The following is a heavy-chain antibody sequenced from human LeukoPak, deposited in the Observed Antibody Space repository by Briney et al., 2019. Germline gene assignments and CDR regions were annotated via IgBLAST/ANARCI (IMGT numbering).Heavy chain of an antibody. V-gene: IGHV3-9*01. CDR3: ARGRGTGYYTLYYYYGMDV. Sequence: GGSLRLSCAASGFTFDDYAMHWVRQAPGKGLEWVSGISWNSGSIGYADSVKGRFTISRDNAKNSLYLQMNSLRAEDTAVYYCARGRGTGYYTLYYYYGMDVWGQGTTVTVSS. CDR2: ISWNSGSI. CDR1: GFTFDDYA. D-gene: IGHD3/OR15-3a*01. J-gene: IGHJ6*02.